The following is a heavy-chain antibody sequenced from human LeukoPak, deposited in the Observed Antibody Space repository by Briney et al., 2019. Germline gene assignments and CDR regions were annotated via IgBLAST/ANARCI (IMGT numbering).Heavy chain of an antibody. Sequence: ASVKVSCKASGYTFTSYYMHWLRQAPGQGLEWMGIINPSGGSTSYAQKFQGRVTMTRDTSTSTVYMELSSLRSEDTAVYYCARGYYDILTGYYSSFDYWGQGTLVTVSS. CDR2: INPSGGST. V-gene: IGHV1-46*01. CDR3: ARGYYDILTGYYSSFDY. D-gene: IGHD3-9*01. J-gene: IGHJ4*02. CDR1: GYTFTSYY.